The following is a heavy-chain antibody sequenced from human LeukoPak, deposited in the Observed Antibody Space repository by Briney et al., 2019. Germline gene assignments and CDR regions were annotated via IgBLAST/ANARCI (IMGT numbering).Heavy chain of an antibody. J-gene: IGHJ3*02. CDR3: ASSGYYYGAFDI. CDR2: IIPIFGTA. D-gene: IGHD3-22*01. CDR1: GGTFSSYA. Sequence: GASVKVSCKASGGTFSSYAISWVRQAPGQGLEWMGGIIPIFGTANYAQKFQGRVTITADESTSTAYMELSSLRSEDTAVYYCASSGYYYGAFDIWGQGTMVTVSS. V-gene: IGHV1-69*13.